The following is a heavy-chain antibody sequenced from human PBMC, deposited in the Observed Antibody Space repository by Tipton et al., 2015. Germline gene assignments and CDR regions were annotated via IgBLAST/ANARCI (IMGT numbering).Heavy chain of an antibody. J-gene: IGHJ4*02. CDR1: GFTFDDYT. Sequence: SLRLSCAASGFTFDDYTMHWVRQPPGKGLEWISLITWDGGTTYCADSVKGRFTISRDNSKNSLYLQMNSLRTEDTAFCYCAKDAEFRHHYDSSGYPAYWGQGTLVTVSP. D-gene: IGHD3-22*01. CDR2: ITWDGGTT. CDR3: AKDAEFRHHYDSSGYPAY. V-gene: IGHV3-43*01.